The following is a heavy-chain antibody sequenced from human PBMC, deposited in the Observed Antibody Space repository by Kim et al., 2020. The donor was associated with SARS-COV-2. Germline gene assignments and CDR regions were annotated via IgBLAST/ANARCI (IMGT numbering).Heavy chain of an antibody. CDR3: ATDRTY. V-gene: IGHV3-48*02. Sequence: RTGSNTIYYADSVKGRFTISRDNAKNARYLQMNSLRDENTAVYYCATDRTYWGQGTLVTVSS. CDR2: RTGSNTI. J-gene: IGHJ4*02.